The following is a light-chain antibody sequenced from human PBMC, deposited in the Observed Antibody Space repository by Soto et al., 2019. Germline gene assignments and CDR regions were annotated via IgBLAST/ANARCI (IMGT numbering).Light chain of an antibody. CDR1: SSDVGVYDY. Sequence: QSVLTQPRSVSGSPGQSVTISCTGTSSDVGVYDYVSWYQQHPGKAPKLMIYDVTKRPSGVPDRFSGSKSANTASLTISGLQADDEATYYCSSYTSSNTPDVFGTGTKVTVL. CDR3: SSYTSSNTPDV. V-gene: IGLV2-11*01. CDR2: DVT. J-gene: IGLJ1*01.